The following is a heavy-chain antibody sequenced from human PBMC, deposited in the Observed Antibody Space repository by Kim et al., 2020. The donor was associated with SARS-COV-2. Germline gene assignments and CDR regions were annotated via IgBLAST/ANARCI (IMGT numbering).Heavy chain of an antibody. CDR2: IIPILGIA. D-gene: IGHD1-26*01. CDR3: ARVLVNSGSYYWGREGYYYGMDV. J-gene: IGHJ6*02. V-gene: IGHV1-69*02. Sequence: SVKVSCKASGGTFSSYTISWVRQAPGQGLEWMGRIIPILGIANYAQKFQGRVTITADKSTSTAYMELSSLRSEDTAVYYCARVLVNSGSYYWGREGYYYGMDVWGQGTTVTVSS. CDR1: GGTFSSYT.